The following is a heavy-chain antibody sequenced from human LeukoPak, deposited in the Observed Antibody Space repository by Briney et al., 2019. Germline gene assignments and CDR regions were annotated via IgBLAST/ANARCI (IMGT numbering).Heavy chain of an antibody. D-gene: IGHD6-13*01. J-gene: IGHJ6*02. Sequence: GGSLRLSCAASGFTFSSFAMSWVRQAPGRGLEWVSTVSASGSNTYSADSVKGRFTISRDNAKNSLYLQMNSLRAEDTAVYYCASSTGYFGYYYGMDVWGQGTTVTVSS. CDR1: GFTFSSFA. CDR3: ASSTGYFGYYYGMDV. V-gene: IGHV3-23*01. CDR2: VSASGSNT.